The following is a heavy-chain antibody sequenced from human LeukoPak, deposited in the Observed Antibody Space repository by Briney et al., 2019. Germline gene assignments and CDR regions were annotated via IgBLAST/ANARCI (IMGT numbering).Heavy chain of an antibody. CDR3: VRGYSGYPYYLDY. CDR1: GGSISGYY. D-gene: IGHD5-12*01. Sequence: SETLSLTCTVTGGSISGYYWTWIRQPPGKGLEWIGYISYSGSTSSHPSLKSRVTISLDTSKNQFSLKLTSVTAADTAVYYCVRGYSGYPYYLDYWGQGTLVTVSS. CDR2: ISYSGST. V-gene: IGHV4-59*12. J-gene: IGHJ4*02.